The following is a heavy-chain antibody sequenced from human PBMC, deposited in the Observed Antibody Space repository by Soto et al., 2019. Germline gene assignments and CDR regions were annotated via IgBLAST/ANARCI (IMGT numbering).Heavy chain of an antibody. D-gene: IGHD4-17*01. CDR3: ARVDGEDYWYFDL. CDR2: TSSSSSYI. Sequence: PGXSLRLSCAASGFTFSSYSINWVVQAPGKGLEWVSSTSSSSSYIYYADSVKGRFTISRDNAKNSLYLQMNSLRAEDTAVYYCARVDGEDYWYFDLWGRGTLVTVSS. J-gene: IGHJ2*01. CDR1: GFTFSSYS. V-gene: IGHV3-21*01.